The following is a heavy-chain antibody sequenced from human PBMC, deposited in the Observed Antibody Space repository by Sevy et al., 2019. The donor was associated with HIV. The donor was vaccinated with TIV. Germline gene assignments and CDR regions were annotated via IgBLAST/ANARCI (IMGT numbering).Heavy chain of an antibody. D-gene: IGHD2-15*01. J-gene: IGHJ6*02. CDR3: ARGVIALYYYGMDV. CDR2: ISSSSSTI. CDR1: GFTFSSYS. V-gene: IGHV3-48*02. Sequence: GGSLRLSCAASGFTFSSYSMNWVCQAPGKGLESVSYISSSSSTIYYADSVKGRFTISRDNAKNSLYLQMNSLRDEDTAVYYCARGVIALYYYGMDVWGQGTTVTVSS.